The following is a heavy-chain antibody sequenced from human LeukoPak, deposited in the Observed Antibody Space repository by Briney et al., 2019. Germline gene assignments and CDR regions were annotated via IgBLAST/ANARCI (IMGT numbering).Heavy chain of an antibody. Sequence: PGGSLRLSCAASGFTVSSNYMSWVRQAPGKGLEWVAVIYSGGSIYYADSVKGRFTISRDNSKNTLYLQMNSLRAEDTAVYFCARSGYNGHFDYWGQGTLVTVSS. D-gene: IGHD1-14*01. CDR3: ARSGYNGHFDY. J-gene: IGHJ4*02. CDR1: GFTVSSNY. CDR2: IYSGGSI. V-gene: IGHV3-66*01.